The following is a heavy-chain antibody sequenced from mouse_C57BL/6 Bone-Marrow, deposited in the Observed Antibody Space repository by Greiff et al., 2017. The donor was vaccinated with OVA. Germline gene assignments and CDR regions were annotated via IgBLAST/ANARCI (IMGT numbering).Heavy chain of an antibody. V-gene: IGHV8-8*01. CDR2: IWGDDDK. Sequence: QVTLIVSGPGILQPSQTLSLTCSFSGFSLSTFGMGVGWIRQPSGKGLEWLAHIWGDDDKYYNPALKSRLTIPKDTSKNQVLLKIANLDTAATATYYCAPTREWLLRVYFYYAMDYWGQGTSVTVSA. CDR3: APTREWLLRVYFYYAMDY. CDR1: GFSLSTFGMG. J-gene: IGHJ4*01. D-gene: IGHD2-3*01.